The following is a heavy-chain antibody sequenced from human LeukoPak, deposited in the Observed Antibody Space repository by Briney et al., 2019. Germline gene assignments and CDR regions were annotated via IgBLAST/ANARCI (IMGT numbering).Heavy chain of an antibody. D-gene: IGHD2-2*01. CDR2: IKQDGSEK. V-gene: IGHV3-7*01. J-gene: IGHJ4*02. CDR3: AGLYCSSTSCNGDSDY. Sequence: PGGSLRLSCAASGFTFSSNWMSWVRQAPGKGLEWVANIKQDGSEKYVDSVKGRFTISRDNAKNSLYLQMNSLRAEDTSVYYCAGLYCSSTSCNGDSDYWGQGTLVTVSS. CDR1: GFTFSSNW.